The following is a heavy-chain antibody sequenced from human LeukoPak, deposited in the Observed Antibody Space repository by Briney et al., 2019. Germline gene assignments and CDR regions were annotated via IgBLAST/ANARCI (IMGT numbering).Heavy chain of an antibody. D-gene: IGHD6-13*01. CDR2: ISSSSSYM. CDR1: GFTFSSYS. V-gene: IGHV3-21*01. CDR3: ARIAAGSPTLLDP. J-gene: IGHJ5*02. Sequence: GGSLRLSCAASGFTFSSYSMNWVRQAPGKGLEWVSSISSSSSYMYYADSVKGRFTISRDNAKNSLYLQMNSLRAEDTTVYYCARIAAGSPTLLDPWGQGTLVTVSS.